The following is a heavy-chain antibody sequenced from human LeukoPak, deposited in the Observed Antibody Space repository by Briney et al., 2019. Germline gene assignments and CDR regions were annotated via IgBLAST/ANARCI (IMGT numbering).Heavy chain of an antibody. Sequence: GGSLRLSCAASGFTVSSNYMSWVRQAPGKGLEWVSVIYSGGSTYYADSVKGRFTISRDNSKNTLYLQMNSLRAEDTAVYYCARDHIGGSGSYYKRYYYGMDVWGQGTTVTVSS. D-gene: IGHD3-10*01. J-gene: IGHJ6*02. CDR3: ARDHIGGSGSYYKRYYYGMDV. CDR2: IYSGGST. CDR1: GFTVSSNY. V-gene: IGHV3-53*01.